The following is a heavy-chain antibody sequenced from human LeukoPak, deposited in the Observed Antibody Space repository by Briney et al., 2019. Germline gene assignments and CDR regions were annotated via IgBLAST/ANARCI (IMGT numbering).Heavy chain of an antibody. CDR3: AVPTTLHIAVRPGDDYMDV. CDR1: GFTFTTYW. Sequence: GESLRLSCAASGFTFTTYWMTWVRQAPGKGLEWVANINQDGSEKYFVDSVKGRFTISRDNAKNSLYLQMNSLRPQDTALYYCAVPTTLHIAVRPGDDYMDVWGKGTSVTVSS. V-gene: IGHV3-7*01. CDR2: INQDGSEK. J-gene: IGHJ6*04. D-gene: IGHD2-21*01.